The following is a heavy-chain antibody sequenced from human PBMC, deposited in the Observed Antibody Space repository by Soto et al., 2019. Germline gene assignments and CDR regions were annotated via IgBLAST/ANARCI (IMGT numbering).Heavy chain of an antibody. J-gene: IGHJ5*02. CDR3: ARESGDWPLNWFDP. CDR1: GFYFSNHR. CDR2: ITSDRSSN. V-gene: IGHV3-74*01. D-gene: IGHD2-21*02. Sequence: EASLTLSCAASGFYFSNHRMHCLRQRPGEGLLWFSRITSDRSSNAYAESVKGRFAISRDNAKNTLCLQMNGLTAEDTAVYYCARESGDWPLNWFDPWGQGT.